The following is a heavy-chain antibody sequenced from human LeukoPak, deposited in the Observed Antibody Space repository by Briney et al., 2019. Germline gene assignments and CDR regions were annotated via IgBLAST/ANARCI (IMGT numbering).Heavy chain of an antibody. CDR2: INSDGSNT. Sequence: GGSLRLSCAASGFTFSSYWMHWVGQAPGKGLVWVSRINSDGSNTNYEDSVKGRFTISRDNAKNTLYLQMNSLRAEDTAVYYCARTGGSYFDYWGQGTLVTVSS. J-gene: IGHJ4*02. D-gene: IGHD3-16*01. V-gene: IGHV3-74*01. CDR3: ARTGGSYFDY. CDR1: GFTFSSYW.